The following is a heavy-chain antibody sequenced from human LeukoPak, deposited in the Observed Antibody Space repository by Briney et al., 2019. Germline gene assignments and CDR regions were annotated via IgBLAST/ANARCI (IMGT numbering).Heavy chain of an antibody. CDR2: ISYDGSNK. V-gene: IGHV3-30-3*01. CDR3: AKDPSSSWYNYYFDY. D-gene: IGHD6-13*01. J-gene: IGHJ4*02. CDR1: GFTFSSYA. Sequence: PGRSLRLSCAASGFTFSSYAIHWARQAPGKGLEWVAVISYDGSNKYYADSVKGRFTISRDNSKNTLYLQMNSLRAEDTAVYYCAKDPSSSWYNYYFDYWGQGTLVTVSS.